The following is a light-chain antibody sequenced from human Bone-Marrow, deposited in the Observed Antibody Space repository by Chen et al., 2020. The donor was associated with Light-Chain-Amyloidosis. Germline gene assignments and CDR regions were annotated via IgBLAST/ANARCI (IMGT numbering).Light chain of an antibody. J-gene: IGLJ1*01. CDR1: SSNIGAGYD. CDR2: GNS. V-gene: IGLV1-40*01. Sequence: QSVLTQPPSVSGAPGQRVTISCPWSSSNIGAGYDVHWYQQLPGTAPKLLVYGNSNRPSGVPDRFSGSKSGTSASLAITGLQAEDEADYYCQSYDSSLGYVFGTGTKVTVL. CDR3: QSYDSSLGYV.